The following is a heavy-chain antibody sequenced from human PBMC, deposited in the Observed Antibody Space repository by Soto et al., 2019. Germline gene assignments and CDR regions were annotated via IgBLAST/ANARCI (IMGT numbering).Heavy chain of an antibody. Sequence: SETLSLTCTVSGGSISSSSYYWGWIRQPPGKGLEWIGSIYYSASTYYNPSLKSRVTISVDTSKNQFSLKLSSVTAADTAVYYCARLSSGGLLLGNFDYWGQGTLLTVSS. CDR1: GGSISSSSYY. CDR3: ARLSSGGLLLGNFDY. CDR2: IYYSAST. D-gene: IGHD3-16*01. V-gene: IGHV4-39*07. J-gene: IGHJ4*02.